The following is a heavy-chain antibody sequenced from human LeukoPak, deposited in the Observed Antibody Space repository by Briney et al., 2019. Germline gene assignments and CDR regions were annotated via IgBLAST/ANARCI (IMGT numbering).Heavy chain of an antibody. J-gene: IGHJ6*03. Sequence: SETLSLTCTVSGGSISSYYWSWIRQPPGKGLEWIGYIYYSGSTNYNPSLKSRVTISVDTSKNQFSLKLSSVTAADTAVYYCARGIAIGVYYYYYMDVWGKGTTVTVSS. CDR2: IYYSGST. CDR3: ARGIAIGVYYYYYMDV. CDR1: GGSISSYY. D-gene: IGHD3-16*02. V-gene: IGHV4-59*01.